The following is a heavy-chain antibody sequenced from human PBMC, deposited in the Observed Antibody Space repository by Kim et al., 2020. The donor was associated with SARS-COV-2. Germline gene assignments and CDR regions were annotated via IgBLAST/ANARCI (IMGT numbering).Heavy chain of an antibody. Sequence: GGSLRLSCAASGFIFSNYWMSWVRQAPGKGLEWVATINQDGYGKYYVDSVKGRFTISRDNAENSLYVQMNSLRAEDTAVYYCARGGAFDIWGQGTMVTVS. CDR3: ARGGAFDI. CDR2: INQDGYGK. D-gene: IGHD1-26*01. CDR1: GFIFSNYW. V-gene: IGHV3-7*01. J-gene: IGHJ3*02.